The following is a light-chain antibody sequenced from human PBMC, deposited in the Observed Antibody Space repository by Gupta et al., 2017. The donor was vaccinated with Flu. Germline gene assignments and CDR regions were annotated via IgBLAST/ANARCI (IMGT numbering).Light chain of an antibody. Sequence: GKTARSTSGGNNIGNKVVSRYQQRPGQAPVLVVSDDSVRPSGIPERFSGSNSETTATLTISRVEAGDEAAYYCQVWDSSSDFVAFGGGTELTVL. CDR1: NIGNKV. J-gene: IGLJ2*01. CDR2: DDS. CDR3: QVWDSSSDFVA. V-gene: IGLV3-21*03.